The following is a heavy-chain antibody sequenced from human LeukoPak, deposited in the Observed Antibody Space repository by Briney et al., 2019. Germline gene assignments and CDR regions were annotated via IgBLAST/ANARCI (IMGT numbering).Heavy chain of an antibody. CDR1: GFTFSSYW. J-gene: IGHJ4*02. V-gene: IGHV3-74*01. CDR3: ARGFQGGLDY. CDR2: INTDGSGT. Sequence: GALRLSCAASGFTFSSYWMHWVRQAPGKGLVWVSRINTDGSGTTYADSVKGRFTISRDNAKNTLYLQMNSLRAEDTAVYYCARGFQGGLDYWGQGTLVTVSS. D-gene: IGHD1-26*01.